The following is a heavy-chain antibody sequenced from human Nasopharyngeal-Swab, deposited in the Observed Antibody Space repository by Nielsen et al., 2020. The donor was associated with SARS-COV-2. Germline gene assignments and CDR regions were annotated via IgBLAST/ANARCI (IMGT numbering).Heavy chain of an antibody. D-gene: IGHD2-21*02. V-gene: IGHV1-46*01. J-gene: IGHJ5*02. CDR1: GYTSTSYY. CDR2: INPSGGST. Sequence: ASVKVSCKASGYTSTSYYMHWVRQAPGQGLEWMGIINPSGGSTSYAQKFQGRVTMTRDTSTSTVYMELSSLRSEDTAVYYCARTEGSHCGGDCYSNWFDPWGQGTLVTVSS. CDR3: ARTEGSHCGGDCYSNWFDP.